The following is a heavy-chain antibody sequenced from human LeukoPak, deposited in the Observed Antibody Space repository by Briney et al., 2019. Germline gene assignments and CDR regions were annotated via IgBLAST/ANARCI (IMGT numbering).Heavy chain of an antibody. V-gene: IGHV3-23*01. Sequence: GGSLRLSCAASGFTFSSYAMGLVRQAPGKGLEWVSAISGSGGSTYYADSVKGRFTISRDNSKNTLYLQMNSLRAEDTAVYYCAKPYGDYEGFWFDPWGQGTLVTVSS. CDR2: ISGSGGST. CDR3: AKPYGDYEGFWFDP. D-gene: IGHD4-17*01. CDR1: GFTFSSYA. J-gene: IGHJ5*02.